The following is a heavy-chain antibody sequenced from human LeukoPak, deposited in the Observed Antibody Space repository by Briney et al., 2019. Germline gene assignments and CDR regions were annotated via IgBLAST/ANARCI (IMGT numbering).Heavy chain of an antibody. J-gene: IGHJ4*02. CDR1: GFTFDDYA. CDR3: AKGIGSSSHSPFDY. Sequence: GRSLRLSCAASGFTFDDYAMHWVRQAPGKGLEWVSGISWNSGSIGYADSVKGRFTISRDNAKNSLYLQMNSLRAEDMALYYCAKGIGSSSHSPFDYWGQGTLVTVSS. CDR2: ISWNSGSI. V-gene: IGHV3-9*03. D-gene: IGHD6-13*01.